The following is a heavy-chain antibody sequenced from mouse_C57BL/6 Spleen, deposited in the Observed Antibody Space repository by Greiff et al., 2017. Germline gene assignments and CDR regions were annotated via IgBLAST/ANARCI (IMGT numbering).Heavy chain of an antibody. J-gene: IGHJ3*01. V-gene: IGHV1-66*01. CDR3: ARPDSSVAWFAY. D-gene: IGHD3-2*02. CDR2: IYPGSGNT. CDR1: GYSFTSYY. Sequence: QVQLQQSGPELVKPGASVKISCKASGYSFTSYYIHWVKQRPGQGLEWIGWIYPGSGNTTYNEKFKGKATLTADTTSSTAYMQLSSLTSEDSAVYCCARPDSSVAWFAYWGQGTLVTVAA.